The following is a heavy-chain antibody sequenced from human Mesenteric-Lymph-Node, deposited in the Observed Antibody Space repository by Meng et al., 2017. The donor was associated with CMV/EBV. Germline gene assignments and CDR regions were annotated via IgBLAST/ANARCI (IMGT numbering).Heavy chain of an antibody. J-gene: IGHJ4*02. Sequence: QRQLQESGSGLVKPSETLSLTCTGSGGSISSSSYYWGWIRQPPGKGLEWIGYIYYSGSTYYYNPSLKTRVTISVDTSKNQFSLKLSSVTAADTAVYYCARHSALLVTNFDYWGQGTLVTVSS. V-gene: IGHV4-39*01. CDR3: ARHSALLVTNFDY. CDR1: GGSISSSSYY. D-gene: IGHD5-18*01. CDR2: IYYSGSTY.